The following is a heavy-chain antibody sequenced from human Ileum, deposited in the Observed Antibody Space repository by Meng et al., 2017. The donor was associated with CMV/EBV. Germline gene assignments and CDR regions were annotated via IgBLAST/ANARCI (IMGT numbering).Heavy chain of an antibody. CDR2: ISNDGSNK. CDR3: ASQDRGVARSYFDY. D-gene: IGHD3-3*01. V-gene: IGHV3-30*04. CDR1: GFIFSSYA. Sequence: GESLKISCAASGFIFSSYAVHWVRQAPGKGLEWVALISNDGSNKYYTNSVKGRFTISRDNSKNTLYLQMDSLRAEDTALYYCASQDRGVARSYFDYWGLGTLVTVSS. J-gene: IGHJ4*02.